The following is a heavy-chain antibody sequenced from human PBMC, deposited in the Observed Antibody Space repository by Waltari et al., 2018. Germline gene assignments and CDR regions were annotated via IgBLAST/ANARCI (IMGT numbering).Heavy chain of an antibody. D-gene: IGHD6-19*01. J-gene: IGHJ4*02. CDR3: ARLRTVAGVHFDY. V-gene: IGHV3-7*01. CDR2: IKQDGSEK. Sequence: EVQLVESGGGLVQPGGSLRLSCAASGFTFSRHWMSWVRQAPGKGRECVANIKQDGSEKYYVDSVKGRFTISRDNAKNSLYLQMNSLRAEDTAVYYCARLRTVAGVHFDYWGQGTLVTVSS. CDR1: GFTFSRHW.